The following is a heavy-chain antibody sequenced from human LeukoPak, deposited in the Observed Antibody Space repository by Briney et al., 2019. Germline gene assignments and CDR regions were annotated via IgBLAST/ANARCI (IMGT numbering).Heavy chain of an antibody. CDR3: ARAVALYSSSWPYFDY. CDR2: INHSGST. D-gene: IGHD6-13*01. J-gene: IGHJ4*02. CDR1: GGSFSGYY. Sequence: SETLSLTCAVYGGSFSGYYWSWIRQPPGKGLEWIGEINHSGSTNYNPSLKSRVTISVDTSKNQFSLKLSSVTAADTAVYYCARAVALYSSSWPYFDYWGQGTLVTVSS. V-gene: IGHV4-34*01.